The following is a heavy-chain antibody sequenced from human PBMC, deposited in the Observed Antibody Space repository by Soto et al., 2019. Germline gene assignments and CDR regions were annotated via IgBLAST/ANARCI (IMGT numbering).Heavy chain of an antibody. Sequence: ASVKVSCKASGYTFTGYYMHWVRQAPGQGLEWMGWINPNSGGTNYAQKFQGRVTMTRDTSISTAYMELSRLRSDDTAMYYCARLIGYYYYFDYWGQGTLVTVSS. CDR2: INPNSGGT. V-gene: IGHV1-2*02. CDR3: ARLIGYYYYFDY. J-gene: IGHJ4*02. CDR1: GYTFTGYY. D-gene: IGHD3-3*01.